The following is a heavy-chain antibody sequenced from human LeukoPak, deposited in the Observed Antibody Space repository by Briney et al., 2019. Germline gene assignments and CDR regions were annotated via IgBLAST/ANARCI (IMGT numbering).Heavy chain of an antibody. J-gene: IGHJ4*02. D-gene: IGHD3-10*01. CDR2: IYHSGNT. V-gene: IGHV4-4*02. Sequence: SGTLSLTCAVSGDSISSSNWWTWVRQPPGKGLEWIGEIYHSGNTNYNPSLKSRLTISVDKSKNQFSLRLSSVTAADTAVYYCARNQYSSGSRFFDYWGQGSLVTVSS. CDR1: GDSISSSNW. CDR3: ARNQYSSGSRFFDY.